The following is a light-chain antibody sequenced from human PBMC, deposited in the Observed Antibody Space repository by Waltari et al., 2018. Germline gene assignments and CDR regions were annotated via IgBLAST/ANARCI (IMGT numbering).Light chain of an antibody. Sequence: MVLTQSQATLSLSPGERATLSCRTSQSVGVYLSWYQQKPGQPPRLLIFDASNRAPGIPARFSGSASGTDFTLTISRLEPDDFAVYYCQHRATFGPGTKVDI. CDR2: DAS. CDR3: QHRAT. V-gene: IGKV3-11*01. CDR1: QSVGVY. J-gene: IGKJ3*01.